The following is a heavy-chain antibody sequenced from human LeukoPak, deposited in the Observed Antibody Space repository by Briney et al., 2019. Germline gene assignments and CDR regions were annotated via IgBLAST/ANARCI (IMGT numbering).Heavy chain of an antibody. CDR2: MYLSGTT. V-gene: IGHV4-4*02. CDR1: GDSINSLDL. Sequence: SGTLSLTCTVSGDSINSLDLWSWVRQPPGKGLEWIGEMYLSGTTHSNPSVKSRVTISIDKSKNRFFLNLSSVTAADTAVYYCARLGAGPTYYDFWSGYSSFYFDYWGQGTLVTVSS. D-gene: IGHD3-3*01. J-gene: IGHJ4*02. CDR3: ARLGAGPTYYDFWSGYSSFYFDY.